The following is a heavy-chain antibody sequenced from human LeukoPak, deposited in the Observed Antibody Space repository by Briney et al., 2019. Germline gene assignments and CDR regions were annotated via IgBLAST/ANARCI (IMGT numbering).Heavy chain of an antibody. CDR2: IYYSGST. Sequence: SETLSLSCTVSGGSISSYYWSWIRQPPGKGLEWIGDIYYSGSTNYNPSLKSRVNITVDRSKNQFSLKLSSVTAADTAVSYCARSESGYDSGFRYYGLDVWGQGTTVTVSS. J-gene: IGHJ6*02. CDR1: GGSISSYY. CDR3: ARSESGYDSGFRYYGLDV. V-gene: IGHV4-59*01. D-gene: IGHD5-12*01.